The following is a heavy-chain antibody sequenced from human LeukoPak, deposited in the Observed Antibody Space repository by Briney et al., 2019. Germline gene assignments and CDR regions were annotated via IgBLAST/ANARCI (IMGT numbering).Heavy chain of an antibody. CDR1: GGSISSDY. CDR3: ARFPDSSGYYNDAFDI. Sequence: AETLSLTCTVSGGSISSDYWSWIRQPAGKGLEWIGRIYTSGSTNYNPSLKSRVTMSVDTSKNQFSLKLSSVTAADTAVYYCARFPDSSGYYNDAFDIWGQGTMVTVSS. J-gene: IGHJ3*02. V-gene: IGHV4-4*07. D-gene: IGHD3-22*01. CDR2: IYTSGST.